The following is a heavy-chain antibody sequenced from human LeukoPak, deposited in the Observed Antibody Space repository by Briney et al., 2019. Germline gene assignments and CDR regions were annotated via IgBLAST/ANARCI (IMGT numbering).Heavy chain of an antibody. CDR3: ARAYYDSSGYYLFFGY. J-gene: IGHJ4*02. CDR1: GGTFISYA. Sequence: SVKVSCKASGGTFISYAISWVRQAPGQGLEWMGRIIPIFGTANYAQKFQGRVTITTDESTSTAYMELSSLRSEDTAVYYCARAYYDSSGYYLFFGYWGQGTLVTVSS. D-gene: IGHD3-22*01. CDR2: IIPIFGTA. V-gene: IGHV1-69*05.